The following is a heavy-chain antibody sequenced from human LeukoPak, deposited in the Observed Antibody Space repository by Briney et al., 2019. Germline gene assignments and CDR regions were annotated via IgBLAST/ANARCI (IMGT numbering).Heavy chain of an antibody. V-gene: IGHV4-31*03. D-gene: IGHD6-6*01. CDR3: ARAERIAAMSNYGMDV. Sequence: PSETLSLTCTVSGGSISSGGYYWSWIRQHPGKGLEWIGYIYYSGSTYYNPSLKSRVTISVDTSKNQFSLKLSSETAADTAVYYCARAERIAAMSNYGMDVWGQGTTVTVSS. CDR2: IYYSGST. J-gene: IGHJ6*02. CDR1: GGSISSGGYY.